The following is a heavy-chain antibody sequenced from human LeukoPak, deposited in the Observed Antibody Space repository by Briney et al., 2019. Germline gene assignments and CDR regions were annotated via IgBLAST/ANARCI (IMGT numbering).Heavy chain of an antibody. CDR1: GFTFSSYR. Sequence: PGGSLRLSCAASGFTFSSYRMNWVRQAPGKGLEWVSHISSSSSYIYYADSVKGRFTISRDNAKNSLYLQMNSLRAEDTAVYYCASYDGDPQTHWGQGTLVTVSS. CDR2: ISSSSSYI. CDR3: ASYDGDPQTH. J-gene: IGHJ4*02. D-gene: IGHD4-17*01. V-gene: IGHV3-21*05.